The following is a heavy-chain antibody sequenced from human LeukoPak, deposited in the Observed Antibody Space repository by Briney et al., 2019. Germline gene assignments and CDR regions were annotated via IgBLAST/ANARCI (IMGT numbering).Heavy chain of an antibody. Sequence: GASLRLSCAASGFTFSSYEMNWVRQAPGKGLEWLTYIDGGGRTIYYADSVKGRFTISRDNAKNSLYLQMNSLRDEDTGLYYCARRERYRPLDHWGQGTLVTVSS. CDR3: ARRERYRPLDH. J-gene: IGHJ4*02. CDR2: IDGGGRTI. V-gene: IGHV3-48*03. CDR1: GFTFSSYE. D-gene: IGHD1-1*01.